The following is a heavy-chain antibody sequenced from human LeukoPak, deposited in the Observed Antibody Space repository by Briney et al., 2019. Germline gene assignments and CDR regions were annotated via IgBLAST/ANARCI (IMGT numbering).Heavy chain of an antibody. V-gene: IGHV3-33*01. CDR2: IRYDGSNK. CDR3: ARTSIAAPGYYYYYMDV. CDR1: GFTFSSYG. D-gene: IGHD6-6*01. J-gene: IGHJ6*03. Sequence: GGSLRLSCAAAGFTFSSYGMHWVRQAPGKGLEWVALIRYDGSNKYYADSVKGRFTISRDDSKNTLYLQMNSLRAEDTAVYYCARTSIAAPGYYYYYMDVWGKGTTVTVSS.